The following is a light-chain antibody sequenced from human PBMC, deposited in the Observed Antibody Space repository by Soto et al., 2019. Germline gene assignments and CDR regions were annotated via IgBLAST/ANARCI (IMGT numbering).Light chain of an antibody. Sequence: QSVLPQPASVSGSPGQSITISCTGTSSDVGGYNYVPWYQQHPGKAPKLMIYDVSNRPSGVSNRFSGSKSGNTASLTISGLQAEDEADYYCSSYTSSSTVFGTGTKVTVL. CDR3: SSYTSSSTV. CDR1: SSDVGGYNY. J-gene: IGLJ1*01. CDR2: DVS. V-gene: IGLV2-14*01.